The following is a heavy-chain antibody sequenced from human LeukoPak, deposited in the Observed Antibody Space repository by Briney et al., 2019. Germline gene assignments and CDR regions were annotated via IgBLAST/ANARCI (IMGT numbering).Heavy chain of an antibody. Sequence: SETLSLTCAVYGGSFSGYYWSWIRQPPGKGLEWIGEINHSGSTNYNPSLKSRVTISVDTSKNQFSLKLSSVTAADTAMYYCARDQAGAFDYWGQGILVTVSS. J-gene: IGHJ4*02. CDR2: INHSGST. CDR3: ARDQAGAFDY. V-gene: IGHV4-34*01. D-gene: IGHD1-26*01. CDR1: GGSFSGYY.